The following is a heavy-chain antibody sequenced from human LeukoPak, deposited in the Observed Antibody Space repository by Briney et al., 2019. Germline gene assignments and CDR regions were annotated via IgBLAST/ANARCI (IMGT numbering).Heavy chain of an antibody. V-gene: IGHV1-69*13. CDR1: GGTFSSYA. CDR2: IIPIFGTA. Sequence: SVKVSCKASGGTFSSYAISWVRQAPGQGLEWMGGIIPIFGTANYAQKFQGRVTITADESTSTAYMELSSLRAEDTAVYYCARDLSQQLVSNLGGYWGQGTLVTVSS. J-gene: IGHJ4*02. D-gene: IGHD6-6*01. CDR3: ARDLSQQLVSNLGGY.